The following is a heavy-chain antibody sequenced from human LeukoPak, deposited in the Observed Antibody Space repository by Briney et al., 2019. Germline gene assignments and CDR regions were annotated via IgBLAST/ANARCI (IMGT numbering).Heavy chain of an antibody. CDR3: ARDLVVVAATYDYYYMDV. D-gene: IGHD2-15*01. Sequence: ASVKVSCKASGYTFTGYYMHWVRQAPGQGLEWMGWINPNSGGTNYAQKFQGRVTMTRDTSISTAYMELSRLRSDDTAVYYCARDLVVVAATYDYYYMDVWGKGTTVTVSS. CDR1: GYTFTGYY. J-gene: IGHJ6*03. V-gene: IGHV1-2*02. CDR2: INPNSGGT.